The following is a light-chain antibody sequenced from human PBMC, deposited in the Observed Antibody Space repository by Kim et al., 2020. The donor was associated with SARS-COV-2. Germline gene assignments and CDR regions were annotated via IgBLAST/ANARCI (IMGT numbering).Light chain of an antibody. CDR1: QSIGTD. V-gene: IGKV3-11*01. J-gene: IGKJ1*01. Sequence: EIVLTQSPATLSLSPGERATLSCRASQSIGTDLGWYQQKPGQTPRLFIFDASNRAPGIPARFSGSGSGTDFTLTVSSLEPEDSAVYYCQQRNKWPRTFGQGTKVKIK. CDR2: DAS. CDR3: QQRNKWPRT.